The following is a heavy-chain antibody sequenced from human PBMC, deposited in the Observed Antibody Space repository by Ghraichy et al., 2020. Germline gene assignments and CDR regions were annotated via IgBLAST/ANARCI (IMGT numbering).Heavy chain of an antibody. J-gene: IGHJ6*02. CDR3: ARGSGSGSYLYYYYYGMDV. Sequence: SQTLSLTCAVYGGSFSGYYWSWIRQPPGKGLEWIGEINHSGSTNYNPSLKSRVTISVDTSKNQFSLKLSSVTAADTAVYYCARGSGSGSYLYYYYYGMDVWGQGTTVTVSS. CDR2: INHSGST. CDR1: GGSFSGYY. D-gene: IGHD3-10*01. V-gene: IGHV4-34*01.